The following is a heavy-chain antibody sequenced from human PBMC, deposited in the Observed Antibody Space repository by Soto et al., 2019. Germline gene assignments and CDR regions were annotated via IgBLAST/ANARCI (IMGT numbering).Heavy chain of an antibody. J-gene: IGHJ5*02. D-gene: IGHD2-2*01. CDR3: ARDQVPAALLGWFDP. V-gene: IGHV1-69*13. CDR1: GGTFSSYA. Sequence: ASVKVSCKASGGTFSSYAIIWVRQAPGQGLEWMGGIIPIFGTANYAQKFQGRVTITADESTSTAYMELSSLRSEDTAVYYCARDQVPAALLGWFDPWGQGTLVTVSS. CDR2: IIPIFGTA.